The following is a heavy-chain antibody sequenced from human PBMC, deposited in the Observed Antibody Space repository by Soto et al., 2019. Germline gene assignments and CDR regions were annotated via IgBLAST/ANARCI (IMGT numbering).Heavy chain of an antibody. V-gene: IGHV4-59*08. D-gene: IGHD3-22*01. CDR2: IYYSGTT. CDR3: AGVVIGNKYKGFDA. J-gene: IGHJ5*02. Sequence: QVQLQESGPGLVKPSETLSLTCNVSGGISSHYWSWIRQAPGKGLEWIGYIYYSGTTNYHPSFKSRVTISIDTSKDQFSLKLTSVTAADTAVYFCAGVVIGNKYKGFDAWGQGMLVTVSS. CDR1: GGISSHY.